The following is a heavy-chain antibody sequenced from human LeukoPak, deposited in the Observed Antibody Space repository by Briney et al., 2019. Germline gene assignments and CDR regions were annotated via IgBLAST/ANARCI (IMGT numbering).Heavy chain of an antibody. CDR3: ARVRWGGLYYFDY. Sequence: PGGSLRLSCAASGFIFGDYSMSWVRQAPGKGLEWVANIEDDGSEKFYVDSVKGRFTISRDNAKNTLYLQMNSLRAEDTAVYYCARVRWGGLYYFDYWGQGTLVTVSS. J-gene: IGHJ4*02. V-gene: IGHV3-7*01. CDR2: IEDDGSEK. CDR1: GFIFGDYS. D-gene: IGHD3-16*01.